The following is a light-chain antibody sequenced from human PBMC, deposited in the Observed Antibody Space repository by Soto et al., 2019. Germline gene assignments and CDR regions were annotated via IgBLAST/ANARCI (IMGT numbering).Light chain of an antibody. CDR2: EVR. Sequence: QSVLTQPASVSGSPGQSITISCTGTSSDVGGYKYVSWYQHHPGKAPKLMIYEVRNRPSGVSNRFSGSKSGNTASLTISGLQAEDEADYYCSSYTTSATLIFGGGTKLTVL. CDR1: SSDVGGYKY. V-gene: IGLV2-14*01. CDR3: SSYTTSATLI. J-gene: IGLJ2*01.